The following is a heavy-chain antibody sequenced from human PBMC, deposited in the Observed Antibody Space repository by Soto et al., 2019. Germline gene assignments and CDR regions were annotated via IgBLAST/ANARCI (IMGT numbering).Heavy chain of an antibody. J-gene: IGHJ6*02. CDR2: INAGNGNT. V-gene: IGHV1-3*01. CDR1: GYTFTSYA. D-gene: IGHD3-9*01. Sequence: QVQLVQSGAEVKKPGASVKVSCKASGYTFTSYAMHWVRQAPGQRLEWMGWINAGNGNTKYSQKFQGRVTITRDTSASTAYMELSSLRSEDTAVYYCARDERYFDWLSYYGMDVWGQGTTVTVSS. CDR3: ARDERYFDWLSYYGMDV.